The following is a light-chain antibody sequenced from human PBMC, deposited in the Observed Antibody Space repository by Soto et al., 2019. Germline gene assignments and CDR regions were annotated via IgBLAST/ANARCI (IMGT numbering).Light chain of an antibody. Sequence: DTQLTQSPSTLSASVGDRVTITCRASQTICTWLAWYQQKPGKAPNLLIYDASNLESGVPSRFSGSGSVTEFTLTISSLQPDDFATYYCQQYNDYSPYTFGQGTRIQI. CDR2: DAS. CDR1: QTICTW. J-gene: IGKJ2*01. V-gene: IGKV1-5*01. CDR3: QQYNDYSPYT.